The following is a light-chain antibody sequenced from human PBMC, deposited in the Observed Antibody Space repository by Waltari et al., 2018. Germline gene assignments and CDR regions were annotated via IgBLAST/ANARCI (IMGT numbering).Light chain of an antibody. CDR1: QGVRNS. Sequence: DIQMTQSPSSLSASVGDRVTITCRASQGVRNSVAWYQQKPGKAPKLLVYGVSRLESGVPSRFSGSGSGTDYTLTISSLQPEDFATYYCQQYYSSSPLTFGGGTKVEIK. J-gene: IGKJ4*01. CDR2: GVS. CDR3: QQYYSSSPLT. V-gene: IGKV1-NL1*01.